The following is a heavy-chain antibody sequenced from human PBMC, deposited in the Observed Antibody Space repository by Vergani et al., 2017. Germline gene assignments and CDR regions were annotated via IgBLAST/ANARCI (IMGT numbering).Heavy chain of an antibody. D-gene: IGHD6-6*01. J-gene: IGHJ4*02. CDR2: ISYDGSNK. Sequence: QVQLVESGGGVVQPGRSLRLSCAASGFTFSSYAMHWVRQAPGKGLEWVAVISYDGSNKYYAYSVKGRFTISRDNSKNTLYLQMNSLRAEDTAVYYCARGSSPYHQTDYWGLGTLVTVSS. V-gene: IGHV3-30*04. CDR1: GFTFSSYA. CDR3: ARGSSPYHQTDY.